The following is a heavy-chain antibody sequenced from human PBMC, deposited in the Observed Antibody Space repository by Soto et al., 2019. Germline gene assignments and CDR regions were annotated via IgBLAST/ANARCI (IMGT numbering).Heavy chain of an antibody. Sequence: QVQLVQSGAEVKKPGSSVKVSCKASGGTFSSYAISRVRQAPGQGHEWMGGIIPIFGTATYAQKFQDRVTITAAESTITDYIELSSLRSEDTAVYYCARSDGATISAPSYYCGQGTLVTVAS. J-gene: IGHJ4*02. D-gene: IGHD5-12*01. CDR2: IIPIFGTA. CDR3: ARSDGATISAPSYY. V-gene: IGHV1-69*01. CDR1: GGTFSSYA.